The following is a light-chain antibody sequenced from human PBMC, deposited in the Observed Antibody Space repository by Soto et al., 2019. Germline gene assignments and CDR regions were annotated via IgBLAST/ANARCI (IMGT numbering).Light chain of an antibody. CDR3: SSYTSSRTLYV. Sequence: QSVLTQPASVAGSPGQSITISCTGTSSDVGGYNYVSWYQQPPGKAPKLMIYEVSNRPSGVSNRFSGSKSGNTASLTISGLQAEDEADYYCSSYTSSRTLYVFGTGTKVTVL. CDR2: EVS. J-gene: IGLJ1*01. CDR1: SSDVGGYNY. V-gene: IGLV2-14*01.